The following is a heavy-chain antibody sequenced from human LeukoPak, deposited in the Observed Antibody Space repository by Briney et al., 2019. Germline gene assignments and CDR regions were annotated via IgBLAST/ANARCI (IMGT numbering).Heavy chain of an antibody. Sequence: PSETLSLTCTVSGGSISSGDYYWSWIRQPPGKGLEWIGYVYYSGSTYYNPSLKRRVTISVDTSKNPFSLKLSSVTAADTAVYYCARRITMVRGVIIGPTDAFDIWGQGTMVTVSS. J-gene: IGHJ3*02. D-gene: IGHD3-10*01. CDR3: ARRITMVRGVIIGPTDAFDI. CDR2: VYYSGST. CDR1: GGSISSGDYY. V-gene: IGHV4-30-4*01.